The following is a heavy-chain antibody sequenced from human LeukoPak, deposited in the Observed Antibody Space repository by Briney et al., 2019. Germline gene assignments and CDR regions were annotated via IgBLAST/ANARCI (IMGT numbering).Heavy chain of an antibody. D-gene: IGHD3-9*01. V-gene: IGHV4-39*01. CDR2: IYYSGST. J-gene: IGHJ6*02. Sequence: SETLSLTCTVSGGSISSSSYYWGWIRQPPGKGLEWIGSIYYSGSTYCDPSLKSRVTISVDTSKNQFSLKLSSVTAADTAVYYCARPGRGYDILTDYYYYGMDVWGQGTTVTVSS. CDR3: ARPGRGYDILTDYYYYGMDV. CDR1: GGSISSSSYY.